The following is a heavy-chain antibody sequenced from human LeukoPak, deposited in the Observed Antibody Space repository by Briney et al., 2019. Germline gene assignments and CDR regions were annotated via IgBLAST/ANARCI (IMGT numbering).Heavy chain of an antibody. D-gene: IGHD3-22*01. J-gene: IGHJ3*02. Sequence: PSGGSLRLSCAASGFSVSSSEMNWVRQAPGKGLEWVANIKSDNGVLYGDSVKGRFTISSDKATNSVYLQMNSLRAEDTAVYYCAREVLTDTIYSGYDAFEIWGQGTMVTVSS. V-gene: IGHV3-48*03. CDR2: IKSDNGV. CDR1: GFSVSSSE. CDR3: AREVLTDTIYSGYDAFEI.